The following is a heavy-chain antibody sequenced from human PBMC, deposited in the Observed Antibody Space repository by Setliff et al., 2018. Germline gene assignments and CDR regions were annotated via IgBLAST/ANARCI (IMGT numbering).Heavy chain of an antibody. J-gene: IGHJ5*02. CDR1: AHIFKSYG. D-gene: IGHD2-21*02. Sequence: ASVKVSCKASAHIFKSYGISWVRQAPGQGLEWVGWISSYNDVTSYAQRFQGRVTLTTDTSTSAAYMELRTLRAKDTATYYCAGTDAYCAGDCSISWGQGTLVTVSS. CDR2: ISSYNDVT. CDR3: AGTDAYCAGDCSIS. V-gene: IGHV1-18*01.